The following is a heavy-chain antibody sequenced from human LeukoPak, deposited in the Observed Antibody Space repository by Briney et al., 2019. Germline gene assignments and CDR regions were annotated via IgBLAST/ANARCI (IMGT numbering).Heavy chain of an antibody. D-gene: IGHD1-26*01. CDR2: ISYDGSNK. V-gene: IGHV3-30*18. CDR3: AKDKQWELLLPFDY. Sequence: PGGSLRLSCAASGFTFSSYGMHWVRQAPGKGLEWVAVISYDGSNKYYADSVKGRFTISRDSSKNTLYLQMNSLRAEDTAVYYCAKDKQWELLLPFDYWGQGTLVTVSS. J-gene: IGHJ4*02. CDR1: GFTFSSYG.